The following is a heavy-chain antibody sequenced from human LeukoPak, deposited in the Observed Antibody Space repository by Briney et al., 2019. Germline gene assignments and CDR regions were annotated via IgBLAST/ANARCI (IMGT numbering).Heavy chain of an antibody. V-gene: IGHV1-2*04. Sequence: PEASVKVSCKASGYTFTGYYMHWVRQAPGQGLEWMGWINPNSGGTNYAQKFQGWVTMTRDTSTSTAYMELRSLRSDDTAVYYCAHEVIAAAGLPYYYGMDVWGQGTTVTVSS. D-gene: IGHD6-13*01. CDR3: AHEVIAAAGLPYYYGMDV. CDR2: INPNSGGT. J-gene: IGHJ6*02. CDR1: GYTFTGYY.